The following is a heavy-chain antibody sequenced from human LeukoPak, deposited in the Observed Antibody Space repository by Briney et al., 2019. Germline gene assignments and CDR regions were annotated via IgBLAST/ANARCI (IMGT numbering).Heavy chain of an antibody. CDR1: GGSISSSSYY. Sequence: PSETLSLTCTVSGGSISSSSYYWGWIRQPPGKGLEWIGSIYYSGSTYYNPSLKSRVTISVDTSKNQFSPKLSSVTAADTAVYYCARVATYYDFWSGYYQYYFDYWGQGTLVTVSS. J-gene: IGHJ4*02. CDR3: ARVATYYDFWSGYYQYYFDY. V-gene: IGHV4-39*07. CDR2: IYYSGST. D-gene: IGHD3-3*01.